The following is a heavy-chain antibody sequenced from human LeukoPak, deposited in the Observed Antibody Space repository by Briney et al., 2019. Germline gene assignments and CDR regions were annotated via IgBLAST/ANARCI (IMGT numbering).Heavy chain of an antibody. CDR1: GGSFSGYY. CDR3: ARGFYSNYEDY. D-gene: IGHD4-4*01. J-gene: IGHJ4*02. V-gene: IGHV4-34*01. Sequence: SETLSLTCAVYGGSFSGYYWSWIRQPPGKGLEWIGEINHSGSTNYNPSLKSRVTISVDTSKDQFSLKLSSVTAADTAVYYCARGFYSNYEDYRGQGTLVTVSS. CDR2: INHSGST.